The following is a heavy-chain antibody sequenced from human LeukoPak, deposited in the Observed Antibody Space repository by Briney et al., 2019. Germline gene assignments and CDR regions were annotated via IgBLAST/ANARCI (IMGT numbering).Heavy chain of an antibody. CDR3: AKTRPLDSSSWSHGDY. CDR2: ISGSGDST. V-gene: IGHV3-23*01. Sequence: GGSLILSCAASGFTFSSYAMSWVRPAPGKGLEWVSAISGSGDSTYYGDSVKGGFTISRDNSKNTLYLQMNRLRAEDTAVYYCAKTRPLDSSSWSHGDYWGQGTLVTVSS. D-gene: IGHD6-13*01. CDR1: GFTFSSYA. J-gene: IGHJ4*02.